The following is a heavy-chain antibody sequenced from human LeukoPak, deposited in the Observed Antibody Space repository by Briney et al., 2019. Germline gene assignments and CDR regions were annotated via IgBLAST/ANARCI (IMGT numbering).Heavy chain of an antibody. J-gene: IGHJ1*01. CDR1: GFTVSSNY. Sequence: GGSLRLSCAASGFTVSSNYMSWVRQAPGKGLEWVSVIYSGGSTYYVDSVKGRFTISRDNSKNTLYLQMNSLRAEDTAVYYCARGRWRELDRPEYFQHWGQGTLVTVSS. CDR3: ARGRWRELDRPEYFQH. D-gene: IGHD5-24*01. V-gene: IGHV3-53*01. CDR2: IYSGGST.